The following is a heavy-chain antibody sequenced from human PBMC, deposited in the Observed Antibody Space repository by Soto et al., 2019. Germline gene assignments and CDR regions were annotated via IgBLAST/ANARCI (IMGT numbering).Heavy chain of an antibody. J-gene: IGHJ4*02. Sequence: GGSLRLSCAASGFTVNNNHMSWARQAPGKGLEWVAVISYDGSNKYYADSVKGRFTISRDNSKNTLYLQMNSLRAEDTAVYYCARVLSSGWQNDYWGQGTLVTVSS. CDR1: GFTVNNNH. V-gene: IGHV3-30-3*01. D-gene: IGHD6-19*01. CDR3: ARVLSSGWQNDY. CDR2: ISYDGSNK.